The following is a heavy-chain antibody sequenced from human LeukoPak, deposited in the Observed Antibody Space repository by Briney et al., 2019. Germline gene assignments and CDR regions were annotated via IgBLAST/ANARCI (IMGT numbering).Heavy chain of an antibody. D-gene: IGHD6-19*01. Sequence: GGYLRRYCAASGFTFSSYGMSWVRHAPGEGLEWVSSISGSGGSTYYADSVKGRFTISRDSSKNTVYLQMNGLRAEDTAVYYCAKGGNSGRTYYYYYMDVWGKGTTVTVSS. CDR3: AKGGNSGRTYYYYYMDV. V-gene: IGHV3-23*01. CDR1: GFTFSSYG. CDR2: ISGSGGST. J-gene: IGHJ6*03.